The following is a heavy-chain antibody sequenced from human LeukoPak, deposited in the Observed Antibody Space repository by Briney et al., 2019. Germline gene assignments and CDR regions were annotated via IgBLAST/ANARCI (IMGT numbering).Heavy chain of an antibody. CDR3: ARGGGLDV. Sequence: SGGSLRLSCAASGFTFSSYWMNWARQAPGKGLEWVASINHNGNVNYYVVSVKGRFTISRDNAKNSLYLQMSNLRAEDTAVYFCARGGGLDVWGQGATVTVSS. CDR1: GFTFSSYW. CDR2: INHNGNVN. D-gene: IGHD3-16*01. J-gene: IGHJ6*02. V-gene: IGHV3-7*03.